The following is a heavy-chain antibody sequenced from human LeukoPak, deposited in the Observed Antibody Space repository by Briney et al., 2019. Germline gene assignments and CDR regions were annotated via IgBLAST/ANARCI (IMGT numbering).Heavy chain of an antibody. D-gene: IGHD3-3*01. CDR3: AKEGGYYSYNWFDP. V-gene: IGHV3-30*02. CDR1: GFTFSSYG. Sequence: GGSLRLSCAASGFTFSSYGMHWVRQAPGKGLEWVAFIRYDGSNKYYADSVKGRFTISRDNSKNTLYLQMNSLRAEDTAVYYCAKEGGYYSYNWFDPWGQGTLVTVSS. CDR2: IRYDGSNK. J-gene: IGHJ5*02.